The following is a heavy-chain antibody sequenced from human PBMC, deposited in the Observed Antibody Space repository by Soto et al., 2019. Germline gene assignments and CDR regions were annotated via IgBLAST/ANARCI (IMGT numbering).Heavy chain of an antibody. V-gene: IGHV3-23*01. CDR1: GFTFSSYA. J-gene: IGHJ5*02. Sequence: EVQLLESGGGLVQPVGSLRLSCAASGFTFSSYAMSWVRQAPGKGLEWVSVIRGSGGTTYYADSVKGRFTISRDNSQDTLCLQLNSLRAEDPAVYYCAKDRGVAVAGTYRSWFGPWGQGTLVTVSS. CDR2: IRGSGGTT. CDR3: AKDRGVAVAGTYRSWFGP. D-gene: IGHD6-19*01.